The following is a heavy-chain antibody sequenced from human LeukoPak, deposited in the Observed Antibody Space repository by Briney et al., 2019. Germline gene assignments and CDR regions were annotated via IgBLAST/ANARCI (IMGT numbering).Heavy chain of an antibody. J-gene: IGHJ4*02. CDR3: AKDRGAFGVASPFDY. CDR2: ISYDGSNK. CDR1: GLTFSSYG. Sequence: GGSLRLSCAASGLTFSSYGMHWVRQAPGKGLEWVAVISYDGSNKYYADSVKGRFTISRDNSKNTLYLQMNSLRAEDTAVYYCAKDRGAFGVASPFDYWGQGTLVTVSS. D-gene: IGHD3-3*01. V-gene: IGHV3-30*18.